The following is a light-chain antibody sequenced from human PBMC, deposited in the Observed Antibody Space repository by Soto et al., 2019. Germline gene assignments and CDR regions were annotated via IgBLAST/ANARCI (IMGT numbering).Light chain of an antibody. CDR1: SSDVGGYNY. J-gene: IGLJ1*01. CDR2: DVS. Sequence: HSALTQPRSLNGFPGQSVTISCTGTSSDVGGYNYVSWYQQHPGKAPKLMIYDVSKRPSGVPDRFSGSKSGNTASLTISGLQAEDEADYYCCSYAGSYTYVFGTGTKVTVL. V-gene: IGLV2-11*01. CDR3: CSYAGSYTYV.